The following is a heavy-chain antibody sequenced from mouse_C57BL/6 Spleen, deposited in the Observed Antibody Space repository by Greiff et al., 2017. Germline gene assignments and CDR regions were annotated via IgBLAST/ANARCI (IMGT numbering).Heavy chain of an antibody. CDR1: GYTFTDYY. CDR3: ARYAY. CDR2: INPNNGGT. J-gene: IGHJ3*01. V-gene: IGHV1-26*01. Sequence: EVQLQQSGPELVKPGASVKISCKASGYTFTDYYMNWVKQSHGKSLEWIGDINPNNGGTSYNQKFKGKATLTVDKSSSTAYMELRSLTSEYSAVYYCARYAYWGQGTLVTVSA.